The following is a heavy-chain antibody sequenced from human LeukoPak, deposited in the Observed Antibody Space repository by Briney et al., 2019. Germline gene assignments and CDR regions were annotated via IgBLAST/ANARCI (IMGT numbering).Heavy chain of an antibody. J-gene: IGHJ4*02. V-gene: IGHV3-30*01. CDR3: ARDSDNWNYDV. D-gene: IGHD1-7*01. CDR2: ISYDGSNK. CDR1: GFTFSNYA. Sequence: GRSLRLPCAASGFTFSNYAMHWVRQAPGKGLEWVAIISYDGSNKYYADSVKGRFTISRDNSKNTLNLQMNSLRGEDTAVYYCARDSDNWNYDVWGQGTLVTVSS.